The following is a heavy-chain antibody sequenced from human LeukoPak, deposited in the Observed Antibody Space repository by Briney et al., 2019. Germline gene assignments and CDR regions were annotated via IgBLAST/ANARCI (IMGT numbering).Heavy chain of an antibody. J-gene: IGHJ5*02. D-gene: IGHD6-6*01. CDR3: AGTRQLHAGFDP. CDR1: GFPFSSYE. CDR2: ISTSSSYT. Sequence: GGSLRLSCAASGFPFSSYEMNWVRQAPGKGLEWLSYISTSSSYTDYADSVKGRFTISRDNAKNLLYLQMNSLRAEDTAVYYCAGTRQLHAGFDPWGQGTLVTVSS. V-gene: IGHV3-21*05.